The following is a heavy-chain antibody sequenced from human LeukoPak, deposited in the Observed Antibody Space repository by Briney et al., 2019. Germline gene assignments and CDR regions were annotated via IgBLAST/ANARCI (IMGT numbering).Heavy chain of an antibody. V-gene: IGHV4-59*01. CDR2: IYYSGST. J-gene: IGHJ4*02. Sequence: SETLSLTCTVSGGSISSYYWSWIRQPPGKGLEWIGYIYYSGSTNYNPSLKSRVTISVDTSKNQFSLKLSSVTAADTAVYYCARESEMATIKGPHYYFEYWGQGTLVTVSS. CDR1: GGSISSYY. CDR3: ARESEMATIKGPHYYFEY. D-gene: IGHD5-24*01.